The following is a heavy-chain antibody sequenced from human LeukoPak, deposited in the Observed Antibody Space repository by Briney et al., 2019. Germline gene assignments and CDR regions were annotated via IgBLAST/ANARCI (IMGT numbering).Heavy chain of an antibody. D-gene: IGHD2-21*02. Sequence: SETLSLTCTVSGGSISSGGYYWSWIRQHPGKGLEWIGYIYYSGSTYYNPSLKSRLTISVDTSKNQFSLRLNSVTAADTAVYYCAKVFCGGDCHVDFWGRGTLVTVSS. CDR2: IYYSGST. CDR1: GGSISSGGYY. J-gene: IGHJ4*02. CDR3: AKVFCGGDCHVDF. V-gene: IGHV4-31*03.